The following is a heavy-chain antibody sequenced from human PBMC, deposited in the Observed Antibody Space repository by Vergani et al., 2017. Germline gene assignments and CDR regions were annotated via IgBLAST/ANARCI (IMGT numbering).Heavy chain of an antibody. D-gene: IGHD3-9*01. Sequence: QVQLVQSGAEVKKPGSSVKVSCKASGGTFSSYTISWVRQAPGQGLEWMGRIIPILGIANYAQKFQGRVTITADKSTSTAYMELSSLRSEDTAVYYCARSGHYDILTGYHHELHDAFDIWGQGTMVTVSS. CDR2: IIPILGIA. J-gene: IGHJ3*02. CDR1: GGTFSSYT. CDR3: ARSGHYDILTGYHHELHDAFDI. V-gene: IGHV1-69*02.